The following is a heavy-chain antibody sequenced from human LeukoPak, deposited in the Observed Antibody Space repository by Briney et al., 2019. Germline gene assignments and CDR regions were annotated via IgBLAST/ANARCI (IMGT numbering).Heavy chain of an antibody. CDR2: MDQEGSEK. J-gene: IGHJ4*02. V-gene: IGHV3-7*05. CDR1: GFTFSNYW. CDR3: ARAGYSRGWFAYY. D-gene: IGHD6-19*01. Sequence: GGSLRCSCAASGFTFSNYWMSWVRQAPGKGLEWVANMDQEGSEKYYVDSVKGRFTISRDNAKNSLYLQMNTLSAEDTAIYYCARAGYSRGWFAYYWGQGALGTVSS.